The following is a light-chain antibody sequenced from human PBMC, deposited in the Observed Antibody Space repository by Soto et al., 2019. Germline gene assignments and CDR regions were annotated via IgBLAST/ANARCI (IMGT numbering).Light chain of an antibody. V-gene: IGKV3-11*01. Sequence: EIVLTQSPATLSLSPGERATLSCRASQSVSSYLAWYKQKPGQAPRLLIYDSSNRATGIPARFSGSESGTDFTLTINSLEPEDFAVYYCQQRSNWPPNFGQGTRLEIK. CDR1: QSVSSY. CDR2: DSS. J-gene: IGKJ5*01. CDR3: QQRSNWPPN.